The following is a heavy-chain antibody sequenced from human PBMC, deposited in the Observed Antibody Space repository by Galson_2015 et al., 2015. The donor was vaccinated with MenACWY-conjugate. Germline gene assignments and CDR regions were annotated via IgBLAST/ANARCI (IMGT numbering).Heavy chain of an antibody. CDR1: GFTFRNYG. J-gene: IGHJ2*01. D-gene: IGHD4-17*01. CDR2: VSSDGGTT. CDR3: AKEGPSVTTVWYFDL. V-gene: IGHV3-30*18. Sequence: LRLSCAASGFTFRNYGLHWVRQAPGKGLEWVAVVSSDGGTTYYADSVKGRFTVSRDNSKNTLYLQMHSLRPEDTAMYYCAKEGPSVTTVWYFDLWGRGTLVTVSS.